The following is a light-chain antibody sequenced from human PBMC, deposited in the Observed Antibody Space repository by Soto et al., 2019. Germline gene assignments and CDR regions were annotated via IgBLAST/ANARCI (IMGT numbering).Light chain of an antibody. CDR3: CSYAGSTTWV. CDR1: SSDVGSYNL. V-gene: IGLV2-23*01. CDR2: EGV. Sequence: QPVLTQPASVSGSPGQSITISCTGTSSDVGSYNLVSWYQQHPGKAPKLMIYEGVKRPSGVSNRFSGSKSGNTASLTISGLQAEDEADYYCCSYAGSTTWVFGGGTKLTVL. J-gene: IGLJ3*02.